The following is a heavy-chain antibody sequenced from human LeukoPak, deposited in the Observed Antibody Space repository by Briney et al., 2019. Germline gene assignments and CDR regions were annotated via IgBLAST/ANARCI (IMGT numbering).Heavy chain of an antibody. D-gene: IGHD1-7*01. V-gene: IGHV3-21*01. CDR3: ARGGGVTRTTIQY. CDR2: ISSSSDYT. J-gene: IGHJ4*02. CDR1: GFTFSSYN. Sequence: PGGSLRLSCAASGFTFSSYNMNWVRQAPGEGLEWVSSISSSSDYTYYADSVKGRFTISSDNAKNSLFLQMNSLRAEDTAVYYCARGGGVTRTTIQYWGQGTLVSVSS.